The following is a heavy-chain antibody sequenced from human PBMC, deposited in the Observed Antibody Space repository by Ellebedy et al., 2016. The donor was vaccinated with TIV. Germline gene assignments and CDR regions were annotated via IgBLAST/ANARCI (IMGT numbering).Heavy chain of an antibody. CDR1: GFTFGSYT. D-gene: IGHD3-22*01. CDR3: VRDNSGYYYFDY. Sequence: GESLKISXAASGFTFGSYTMYWVRQAPGKGLEWVAMISYDGYNEYYEDSVRGRFTISRVNSRSTLYLQMNSLRAEDTAVYYCVRDNSGYYYFDYWGQGTLVTVSS. CDR2: ISYDGYNE. V-gene: IGHV3-30*04. J-gene: IGHJ4*02.